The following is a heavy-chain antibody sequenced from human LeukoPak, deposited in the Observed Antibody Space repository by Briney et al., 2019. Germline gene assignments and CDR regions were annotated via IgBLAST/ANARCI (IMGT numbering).Heavy chain of an antibody. Sequence: GASVKVSCKASGYTFTSYYMHWVRQAPGQGLEWMGIINPSGGSTSYAQKFQGKVTMTRDTSTSTVYMELSSLRSEDTAVYYCASLIFGGENWFDPWGQGTLVTVSS. CDR2: INPSGGST. J-gene: IGHJ5*02. CDR3: ASLIFGGENWFDP. D-gene: IGHD3-3*01. V-gene: IGHV1-46*01. CDR1: GYTFTSYY.